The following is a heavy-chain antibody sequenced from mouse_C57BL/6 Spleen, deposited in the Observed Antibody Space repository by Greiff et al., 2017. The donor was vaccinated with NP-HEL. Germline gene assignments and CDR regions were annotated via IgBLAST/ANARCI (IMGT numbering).Heavy chain of an antibody. CDR3: ARGITTVVEGFAY. CDR2: ISYDGSN. CDR1: GYSITSGYY. V-gene: IGHV3-6*01. D-gene: IGHD1-1*01. Sequence: EVQLQQSGPGLVKPSQSLSLTCSVTGYSITSGYYWNWIRQFPGNNLEWMGYISYDGSNNYNPSLKNRISITRDTSKNQFFLKLNSVTTEDTATYYCARGITTVVEGFAYWGQGTLVTVSA. J-gene: IGHJ3*01.